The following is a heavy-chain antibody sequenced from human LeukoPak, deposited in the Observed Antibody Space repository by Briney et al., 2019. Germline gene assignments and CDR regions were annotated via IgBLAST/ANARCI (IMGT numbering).Heavy chain of an antibody. D-gene: IGHD6-19*01. CDR1: GFTFSSYS. J-gene: IGHJ4*02. CDR3: ARDRIAVAAYYFDY. V-gene: IGHV3-48*04. Sequence: QPGGSLRLSCAASGFTFSSYSMNWVRQAPGKGLEWVSYISSSSSTIYYADSVKGRFTISRDNAKNSLYLQMNSLRAEDTAVYYCARDRIAVAAYYFDYWGQGTLVTVSS. CDR2: ISSSSSTI.